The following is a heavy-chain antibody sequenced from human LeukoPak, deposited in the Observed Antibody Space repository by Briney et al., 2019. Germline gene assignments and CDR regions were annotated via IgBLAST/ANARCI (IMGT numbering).Heavy chain of an antibody. CDR1: GFTFDDYA. V-gene: IGHV3-9*01. Sequence: GGSLRLSCAVSGFTFDDYAMHWVRQVPGEGLEWVSGINWNSDSIGYADSVKGRFTTSRDNAKNSLYLQMNSLRAEDTAFYYCAINGGGDSGYGNFDYWGQGTLVTVSS. CDR2: INWNSDSI. J-gene: IGHJ4*02. D-gene: IGHD5-12*01. CDR3: AINGGGDSGYGNFDY.